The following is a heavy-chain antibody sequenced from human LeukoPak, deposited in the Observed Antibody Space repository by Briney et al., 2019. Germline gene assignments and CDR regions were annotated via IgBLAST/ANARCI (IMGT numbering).Heavy chain of an antibody. CDR1: GFTFDDYA. V-gene: IGHV3-9*01. Sequence: GGSLRLSCAVSGFTFDDYAMHWVRQVPGEGLEWVSGINWNSDSIGYADSVKGRFTTSRDNAKNSLYLQMNSLRAEDTAFYYCAINGGGDSGYGNFDYWGQGTLVTVSS. CDR2: INWNSDSI. J-gene: IGHJ4*02. D-gene: IGHD5-12*01. CDR3: AINGGGDSGYGNFDY.